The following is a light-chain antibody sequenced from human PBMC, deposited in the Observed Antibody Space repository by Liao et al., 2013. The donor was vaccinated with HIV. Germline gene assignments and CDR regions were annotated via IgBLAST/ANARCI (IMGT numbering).Light chain of an antibody. J-gene: IGLJ1*01. CDR1: NIGSKS. V-gene: IGLV3-21*04. Sequence: SYVLTQPPSVSVAPGKTARITCGGNNIGSKSVHWYQQKPGQAPVLVIYYDSDRPSGIPERFSGSNSGNTATLTISGVEAGDEAGYYCQVWDSSSDHGVFGTGTKVTVL. CDR3: QVWDSSSDHGV. CDR2: YDS.